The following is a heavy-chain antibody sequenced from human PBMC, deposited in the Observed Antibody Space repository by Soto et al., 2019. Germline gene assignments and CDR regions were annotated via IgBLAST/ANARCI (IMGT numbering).Heavy chain of an antibody. V-gene: IGHV3-15*01. J-gene: IGHJ6*02. Sequence: VQLVESGGGLVKPGGSLRLSCEASGFTFSSAWMRWVRQAPGKGPEWVGRIKSKTDGGTIDYAAPVKGRFTISRDDIKNRLYLQMDSLKTEDTAIYYCTTEPDPSCRTGGTWYLVIDYPYYGMDVWGQGTTVTVSS. CDR2: IKSKTDGGTI. D-gene: IGHD2-15*01. CDR3: TTEPDPSCRTGGTWYLVIDYPYYGMDV. CDR1: GFTFSSAW.